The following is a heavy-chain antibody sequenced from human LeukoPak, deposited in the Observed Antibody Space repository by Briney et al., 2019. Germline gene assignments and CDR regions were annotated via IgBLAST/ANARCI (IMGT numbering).Heavy chain of an antibody. J-gene: IGHJ4*02. CDR2: IYHSGST. V-gene: IGHV4-38-2*01. CDR1: GYSISSGYY. D-gene: IGHD3-10*01. CDR3: VSYGSGSYYIDLPFDY. Sequence: PSETLSLTCAVSGYSISSGYYWGWIRQPPGKGLEWIGSIYHSGSTYYNPSLKSRVTISVDTSKNQFSLKLSSVTAADTAVYYCVSYGSGSYYIDLPFDYWGQGTLVTVSS.